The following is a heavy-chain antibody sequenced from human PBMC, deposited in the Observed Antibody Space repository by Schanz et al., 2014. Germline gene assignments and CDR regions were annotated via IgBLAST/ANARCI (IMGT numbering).Heavy chain of an antibody. CDR2: MNESHSTI. CDR1: GFSFSSYA. J-gene: IGHJ4*02. D-gene: IGHD5-12*01. Sequence: EVQLLESGGGLVEPGGSLRLSCAASGFSFSSYAMGWVRQARGKGLEWVATMNESHSTIYYADSVRGRFTISRDNAENTLFLQMNSLRAEDTAVYYCARKVVATIGGYYDNWGQGTLVIVSS. CDR3: ARKVVATIGGYYDN. V-gene: IGHV3-23*01.